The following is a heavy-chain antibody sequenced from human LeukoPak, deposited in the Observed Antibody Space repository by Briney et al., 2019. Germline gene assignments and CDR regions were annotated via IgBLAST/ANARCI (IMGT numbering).Heavy chain of an antibody. D-gene: IGHD3-22*01. CDR2: IYYSGST. Sequence: PSETLSLTCTVSGGSISNYWSWIRQPPGKGLEWIGYIYYSGSTNYNPSLESRVTISVDTSKNQFSLKLSSVTAADTAVYYCARDESYYDSSGYWDYWGQGTLVTVSS. CDR1: GGSISNY. J-gene: IGHJ4*02. V-gene: IGHV4-59*01. CDR3: ARDESYYDSSGYWDY.